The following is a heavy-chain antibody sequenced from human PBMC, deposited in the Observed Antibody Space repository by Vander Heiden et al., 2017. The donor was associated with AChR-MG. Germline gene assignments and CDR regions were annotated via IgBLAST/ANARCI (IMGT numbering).Heavy chain of an antibody. CDR3: AREYYDFWSGSPLDP. CDR1: GGSFSGYY. V-gene: IGHV4-34*01. Sequence: QVQLQQWGAGLLKPAETLSLTCAVHGGSFSGYYWSWIRQPPGKGLEWIGEINHSGSTNYNPSLKSRVTISVDTSKNQFSLKLSSVTAADTAVYYCAREYYDFWSGSPLDPWGQGTLVTVSS. CDR2: INHSGST. J-gene: IGHJ5*02. D-gene: IGHD3-3*01.